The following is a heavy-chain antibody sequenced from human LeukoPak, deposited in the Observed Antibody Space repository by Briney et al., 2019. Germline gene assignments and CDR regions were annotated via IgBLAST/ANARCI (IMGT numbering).Heavy chain of an antibody. J-gene: IGHJ6*02. D-gene: IGHD6-13*01. CDR2: INHSGST. Sequence: SETLSLTCAVYGGSFSGYYWSWIRQPPGKGLEWIGEINHSGSTNYNPSLKSRVTMSVDTSKNQFSLKLSSVTAADTAVYYCARDLLPGIAAVQGGLIVYYYYGMDVWGQGTTVTVSS. CDR1: GGSFSGYY. CDR3: ARDLLPGIAAVQGGLIVYYYYGMDV. V-gene: IGHV4-34*01.